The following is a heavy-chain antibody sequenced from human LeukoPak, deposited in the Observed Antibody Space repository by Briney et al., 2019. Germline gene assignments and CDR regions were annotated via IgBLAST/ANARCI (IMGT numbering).Heavy chain of an antibody. Sequence: GGSLRLSCAASGFTFSSYAMSWVRQAPGKGLEWVSAISGSGGSTYYADSVKGRFTISRDNSKKMLYLQMNSLTAEDTAVYYYAKALNKATDYMDVWGKGTTVTVSS. J-gene: IGHJ6*03. CDR1: GFTFSSYA. D-gene: IGHD1/OR15-1a*01. V-gene: IGHV3-23*01. CDR2: ISGSGGST. CDR3: AKALNKATDYMDV.